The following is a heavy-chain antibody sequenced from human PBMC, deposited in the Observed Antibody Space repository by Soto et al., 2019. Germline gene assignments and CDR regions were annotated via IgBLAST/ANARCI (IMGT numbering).Heavy chain of an antibody. CDR2: INHSGST. CDR1: GGSFSYFY. J-gene: IGHJ3*02. CDR3: ARGPRVVWVVPTAQRDVFDI. D-gene: IGHD2-2*01. Sequence: PSETLSLTCAVYGGSFSYFYWNCIRQPPGKGLERIGEINHSGSTSYNPSLKSRVTISVDTSKNQISLKLTSVTAADTAVYYCARGPRVVWVVPTAQRDVFDIWGQGTMVTV. V-gene: IGHV4-34*01.